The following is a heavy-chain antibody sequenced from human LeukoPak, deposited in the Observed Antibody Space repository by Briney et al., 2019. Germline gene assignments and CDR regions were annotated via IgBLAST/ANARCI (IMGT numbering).Heavy chain of an antibody. D-gene: IGHD3-10*01. CDR2: IRGKAYGGTT. CDR1: GFTFRDNL. Sequence: GGSLRLSCAASGFTFRDNLMSWVRQAPGKGLEWVGFIRGKAYGGTTEYAASVNGRFSISRDDSKSVAYLQMNRLKTEDTAVYYCTRGWFFDYWGQGTVVTISS. CDR3: TRGWFFDY. V-gene: IGHV3-49*04. J-gene: IGHJ4*02.